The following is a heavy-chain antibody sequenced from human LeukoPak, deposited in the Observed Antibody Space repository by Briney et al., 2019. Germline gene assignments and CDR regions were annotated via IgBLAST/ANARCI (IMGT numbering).Heavy chain of an antibody. J-gene: IGHJ6*02. D-gene: IGHD2-8*02. CDR2: IRGKAHGGAT. Sequence: PGRSLRVSCVAPGFTSADYAMSWVRQAPGKGLEWVGFIRGKAHGGATEYAASVRGRFTISRDDSKSTAHLQMNSLRTQDTAVYYCTSTEPMDFWGQGTTVTVSS. CDR3: TSTEPMDF. CDR1: GFTSADYA. V-gene: IGHV3-49*04.